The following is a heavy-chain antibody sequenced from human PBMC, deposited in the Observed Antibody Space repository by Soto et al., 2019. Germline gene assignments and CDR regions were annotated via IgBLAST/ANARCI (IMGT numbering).Heavy chain of an antibody. CDR2: ITDTGGDS. CDR3: ASGSKDSYPGSRIFDF. D-gene: IGHD3-10*01. J-gene: IGHJ4*01. CDR1: GFTFGSRA. V-gene: IGHV3-23*01. Sequence: PGGSLGLSCVASGFTFGSRAMSWVRQAPGEGLEWVSTITDTGGDSKSADSVRGRFAISRDNSRNTLYLQMSSLRAEDSAVYYCASGSKDSYPGSRIFDFWGRGTLVTVSS.